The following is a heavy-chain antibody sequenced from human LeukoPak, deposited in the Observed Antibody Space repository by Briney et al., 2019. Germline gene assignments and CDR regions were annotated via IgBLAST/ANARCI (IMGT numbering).Heavy chain of an antibody. D-gene: IGHD3-10*01. V-gene: IGHV3-7*01. J-gene: IGHJ4*02. CDR1: GFTFTSYW. CDR2: IKQDGSEK. CDR3: ARSYLQKVSAY. Sequence: GGSLRLSCAASGFTFTSYWMSWVRQVPGKGPEWVANIKQDGSEKYYVDSVKGRFTISRDNAKNSLYLQMNSLRVEDTAVYYCARSYLQKVSAYWGQGTLVTVSS.